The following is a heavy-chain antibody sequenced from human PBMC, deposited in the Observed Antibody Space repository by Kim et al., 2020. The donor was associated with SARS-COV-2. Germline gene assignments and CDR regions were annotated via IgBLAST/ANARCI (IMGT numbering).Heavy chain of an antibody. CDR3: ARGCGSGCSY. CDR1: GGSFSGYY. V-gene: IGHV4-34*01. J-gene: IGHJ4*02. CDR2: INHSGST. Sequence: SETLSLTCAVYGGSFSGYYWSWIRQPPGKGLEWIGEINHSGSTNYNPSLKSRVTISVDTSKNQFSLKLSSVTAADTAVYYCARGCGSGCSYWGQGTLVTVSS. D-gene: IGHD6-19*01.